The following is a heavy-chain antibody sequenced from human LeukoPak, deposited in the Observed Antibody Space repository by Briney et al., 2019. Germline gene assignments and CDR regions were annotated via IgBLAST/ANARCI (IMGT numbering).Heavy chain of an antibody. CDR3: ARGSNDYVWGSYRYTALFFDY. Sequence: SETLSLTCTVSGGSISSSSYYWSWIRQPPGKGLEWIGYIYYSGSTYYNPSLKSRVTISVDTSKNQFSLKLSSVTAADTAVYYCARGSNDYVWGSYRYTALFFDYWGQGTLVTVSS. CDR1: GGSISSSSYY. V-gene: IGHV4-30-4*01. CDR2: IYYSGST. J-gene: IGHJ4*02. D-gene: IGHD3-16*02.